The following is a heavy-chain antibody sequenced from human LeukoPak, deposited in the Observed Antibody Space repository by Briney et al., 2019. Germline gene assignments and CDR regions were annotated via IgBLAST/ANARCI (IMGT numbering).Heavy chain of an antibody. D-gene: IGHD4-17*01. CDR3: AKPDDLTVTTILFDY. CDR1: GFTFXSXX. CDR2: ISGXXGXX. V-gene: IGHV3-23*01. Sequence: PGGSLRLSCAASGFTFXSXXMSWVRQAPGKGLXXXXXISGXXGXXXXXXXXXXXXXXSXDNSXNTLYLQMNSLRAEDTAVYYCAKPDDLTVTTILFDYWGQGTLVTVSS. J-gene: IGHJ4*02.